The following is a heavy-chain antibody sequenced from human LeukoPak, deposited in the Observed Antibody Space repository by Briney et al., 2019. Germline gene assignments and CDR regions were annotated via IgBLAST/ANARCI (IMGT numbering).Heavy chain of an antibody. CDR1: GFTFSNYG. V-gene: IGHV3-23*01. CDR3: ASDPMRGGYYYYAFDI. D-gene: IGHD3-22*01. Sequence: GGTLRLSCAASGFTFSNYGMSWVRQAPGKGLEWVSTISGSGGSTYYTDSVKGRFTISRDNSKNTLYLQMNSLRAEDTAVYYCASDPMRGGYYYYAFDIWGQGTMVTVSS. CDR2: ISGSGGST. J-gene: IGHJ3*02.